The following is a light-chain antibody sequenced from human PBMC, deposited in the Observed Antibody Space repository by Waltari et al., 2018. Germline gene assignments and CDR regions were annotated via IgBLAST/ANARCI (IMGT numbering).Light chain of an antibody. Sequence: LSLSPGERATLSCRASQSLTKRYLAWYQQKPGRAPRLLIYGASSRAAGIPDRFSGSGSGTDFTLTISRLEPEDFAVYYCQQYGSSVLYTFGQGTKLEIK. CDR2: GAS. V-gene: IGKV3-20*01. CDR1: QSLTKRY. J-gene: IGKJ2*01. CDR3: QQYGSSVLYT.